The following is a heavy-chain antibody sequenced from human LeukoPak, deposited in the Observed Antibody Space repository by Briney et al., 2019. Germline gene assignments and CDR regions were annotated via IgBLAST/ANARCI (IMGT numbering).Heavy chain of an antibody. CDR3: ARAPLTTATSDYFDL. CDR1: GGSISTNDYF. J-gene: IGHJ4*02. CDR2: LHYSGIT. D-gene: IGHD4-17*01. Sequence: PSQALSLTCTVSGGSISTNDYFWSWIRQSPEKGLEWIGYLHYSGITKSNPSLESRLTLSVDTSKNQLSLRLTSVTAADTAVYYCARAPLTTATSDYFDLWGLGTLVTVSS. V-gene: IGHV4-30-4*01.